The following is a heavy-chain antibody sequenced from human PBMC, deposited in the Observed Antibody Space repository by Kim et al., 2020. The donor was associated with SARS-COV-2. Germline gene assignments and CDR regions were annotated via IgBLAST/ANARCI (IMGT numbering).Heavy chain of an antibody. CDR2: IYHSGST. V-gene: IGHV4-38-2*02. Sequence: SETLSLTCTVSGYSISSGYYWGWIRQPPGKGLEWIGSIYHSGSTYYNPSLKSRVTISVDTSKNQFSLKLSSVTAADTAVYYCARKLTYDILTGYYDSYYFDYWGQGTLVTVSS. CDR1: GYSISSGYY. D-gene: IGHD3-9*01. J-gene: IGHJ4*02. CDR3: ARKLTYDILTGYYDSYYFDY.